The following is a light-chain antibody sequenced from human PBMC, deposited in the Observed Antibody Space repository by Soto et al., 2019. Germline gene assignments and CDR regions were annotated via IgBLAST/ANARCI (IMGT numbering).Light chain of an antibody. V-gene: IGKV1-39*01. CDR2: AAS. CDR3: QQRSNWPT. J-gene: IGKJ1*01. Sequence: DIQMTQSPSTLSASVGDRVTITCRASQTIIGYLNWYQQKPGKAPKVLIYAASSLQSGVPPRFSGSGSGTDFTLTISSLEPEDFAVYYCQQRSNWPTFGQGTKVDI. CDR1: QTIIGY.